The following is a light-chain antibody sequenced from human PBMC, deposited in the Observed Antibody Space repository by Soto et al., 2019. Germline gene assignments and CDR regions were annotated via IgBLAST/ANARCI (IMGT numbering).Light chain of an antibody. CDR3: SSFSSDSTPLV. V-gene: IGLV2-14*01. CDR1: SSDVGIYDY. J-gene: IGLJ2*01. Sequence: QPVLTQPASVSGSPGQSISISCTGTSSDVGIYDYVSWYQHHPGKAPKLMVYEVTNRPSGVSNRFSGSKSGNTASLTISGLQAEDEADYYCSSFSSDSTPLVFGGGTQLTVL. CDR2: EVT.